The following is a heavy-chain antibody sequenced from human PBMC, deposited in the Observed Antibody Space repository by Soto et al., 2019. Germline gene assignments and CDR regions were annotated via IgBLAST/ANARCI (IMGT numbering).Heavy chain of an antibody. D-gene: IGHD1-7*01. CDR3: ARGVGNSAPDY. J-gene: IGHJ4*02. CDR1: GYTFTSYA. V-gene: IGHV1-3*05. CDR2: INAGNGNT. Sequence: QVQLVQSGAEEKKPGASVKVSCNASGYTFTSYAMHWVRQAPGQRLEWMGWINAGNGNTKYSQKFHGRVTITRDTSASTAYMELSSLRSEDTAVYYCARGVGNSAPDYWGQGTLVTVSS.